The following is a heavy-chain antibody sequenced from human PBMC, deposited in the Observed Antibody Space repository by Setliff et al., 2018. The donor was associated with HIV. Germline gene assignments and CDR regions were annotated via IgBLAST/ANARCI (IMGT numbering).Heavy chain of an antibody. Sequence: SETLSLTRAVYGGSFSGYYWSWIRQPPGKGLEWIGEINHSGSTNYNPSLKSRVTISVDTSKNQFSLNLTSVTAADTAVYYCSSRIYYYDSNNFLREEGFDPWGQGTLVTVSS. CDR3: SSRIYYYDSNNFLREEGFDP. D-gene: IGHD3-22*01. J-gene: IGHJ5*02. V-gene: IGHV4-34*01. CDR2: INHSGST. CDR1: GGSFSGYY.